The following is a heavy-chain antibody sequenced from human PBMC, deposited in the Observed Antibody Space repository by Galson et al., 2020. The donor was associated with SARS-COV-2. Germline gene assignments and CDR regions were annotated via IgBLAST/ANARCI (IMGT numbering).Heavy chain of an antibody. V-gene: IGHV1-18*01. J-gene: IGHJ3*02. CDR1: GYTFTSYG. CDR3: ARGPQWYYDILTGYILDAFDI. CDR2: ISAYNGNT. D-gene: IGHD3-9*01. Sequence: ASVKVSCKASGYTFTSYGISWVRQAPGQGLEWMGWISAYNGNTNYAQKLQGRVTMTTDTSTSTAYMELRSLRSDDTAVYYCARGPQWYYDILTGYILDAFDIWGQGTMVTVSS.